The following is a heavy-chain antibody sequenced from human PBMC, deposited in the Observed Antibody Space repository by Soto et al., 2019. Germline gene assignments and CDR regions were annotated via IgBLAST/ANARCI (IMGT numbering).Heavy chain of an antibody. D-gene: IGHD3-3*01. V-gene: IGHV1-46*03. CDR1: GYTFTSYY. CDR3: ATYDFWSGYQSY. Sequence: ASVKVSCKASGYTFTSYYMHWVRQAPGQGLEWMGIINPSGGSTGYAQKFQGRVTMTRDTSTSTVYMELSSLRSEDTAVYYCATYDFWSGYQSYWGQGTLVTVSS. J-gene: IGHJ4*02. CDR2: INPSGGST.